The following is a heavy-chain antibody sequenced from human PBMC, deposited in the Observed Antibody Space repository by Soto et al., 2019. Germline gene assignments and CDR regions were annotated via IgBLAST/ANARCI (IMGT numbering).Heavy chain of an antibody. V-gene: IGHV3-21*01. CDR2: ISSSSSYI. D-gene: IGHD1-26*01. J-gene: IGHJ5*02. CDR3: ARDVVGARHNWFDP. Sequence: PGGSLRLSCAASGFTFSSYSMNWVRQAPGKGLEWVSSISSSSSYIYYADSVKGQFTIPRDNAKNSLYLQMNSLRAEDTAVYYCARDVVGARHNWFDPWGQGTLVTVSS. CDR1: GFTFSSYS.